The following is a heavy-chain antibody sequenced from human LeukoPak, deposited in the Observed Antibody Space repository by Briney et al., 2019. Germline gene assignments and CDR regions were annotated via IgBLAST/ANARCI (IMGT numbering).Heavy chain of an antibody. J-gene: IGHJ4*02. CDR3: ARIVVVSGYYFDY. CDR1: GGSISSYY. CDR2: IYYSGST. D-gene: IGHD3-22*01. Sequence: SETLSLTCTVSGGSISSYYWSWIRQPPGKGLEWIGYIYYSGSTNYNPSLKSRVTISVDTSKNQFSLKLSSVTAADTAVYYCARIVVVSGYYFDYWGQGTLVTVSS. V-gene: IGHV4-59*01.